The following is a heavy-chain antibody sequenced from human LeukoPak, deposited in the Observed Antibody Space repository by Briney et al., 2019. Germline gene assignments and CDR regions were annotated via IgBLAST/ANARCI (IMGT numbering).Heavy chain of an antibody. J-gene: IGHJ4*02. V-gene: IGHV3-48*01. CDR2: ISTSSNTI. CDR3: ARTNGIATTGSGVGNDL. Sequence: HAGGSLRLSCAASGFTFTSYAMNWVRQAPGKGLEWISYISTSSNTILYADSVKGRFTISRDNANNSLYLQMTSLGAQDTGVYYCARTNGIATTGSGVGNDLWGQGTLVTVSS. CDR1: GFTFTSYA. D-gene: IGHD6-13*01.